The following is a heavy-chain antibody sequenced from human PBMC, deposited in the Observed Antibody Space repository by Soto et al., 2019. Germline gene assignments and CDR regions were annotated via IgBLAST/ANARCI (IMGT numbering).Heavy chain of an antibody. V-gene: IGHV3-30*18. CDR3: AKDLIRGPVVAH. D-gene: IGHD2-15*01. Sequence: QVQLVESGGGVVQPGRSLRLSCAASGFTFSSYGMHWVRQAPGKRLEWVAVISYDGSNKYYADSVKGRFTISRDNSKNTLYLQMNSLRAEDTAVYYCAKDLIRGPVVAHWGQGTLVTVSS. J-gene: IGHJ4*02. CDR1: GFTFSSYG. CDR2: ISYDGSNK.